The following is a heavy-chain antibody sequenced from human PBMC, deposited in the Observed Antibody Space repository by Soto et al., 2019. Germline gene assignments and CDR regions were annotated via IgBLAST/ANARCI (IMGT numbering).Heavy chain of an antibody. CDR2: IIPSFGRP. CDR1: GGTFSSYA. V-gene: IGHV1-69*01. CDR3: ARGRIKDSSAWFVRWVLDY. Sequence: QEQLVQSGAEVRKPGSSVKVSCKASGGTFSSYAISWVRQAPGQGLEWMGGIIPSFGRPNYAQKFQGRVTITADDSTSSVYMELSSLRSEDTAVYYCARGRIKDSSAWFVRWVLDYWGQGTLVTVSS. J-gene: IGHJ4*02. D-gene: IGHD6-19*01.